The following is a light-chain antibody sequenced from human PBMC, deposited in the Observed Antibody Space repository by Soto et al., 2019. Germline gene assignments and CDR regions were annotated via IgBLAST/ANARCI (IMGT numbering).Light chain of an antibody. CDR1: QDISNY. Sequence: DIQMTPSPSPLSASVGDRVTTTCQASQDISNYLNWYQQKPGKVPKLLIYAASTLQSGVPSRFSGSGSGTDFTLTISSLQPEDVATYYCQKYNSAPRTFGQGTKVDIK. CDR2: AAS. CDR3: QKYNSAPRT. V-gene: IGKV1-27*01. J-gene: IGKJ1*01.